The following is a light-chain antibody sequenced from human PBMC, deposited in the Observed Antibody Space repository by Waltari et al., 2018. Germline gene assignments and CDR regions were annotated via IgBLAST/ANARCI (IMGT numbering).Light chain of an antibody. J-gene: IGLJ3*02. CDR2: VNSDGSH. V-gene: IGLV4-69*01. CDR1: SGHSSNV. Sequence: QLVLTQSPSASASLGASVKLTCTLSSGHSSNVISWHQQQPEKGPRYLMKVNSDGSHSKGDEIPGPFSGSSSGAERYRTSASLRSEDEADYYCETGGHGTWVFGGGTKLTVL. CDR3: ETGGHGTWV.